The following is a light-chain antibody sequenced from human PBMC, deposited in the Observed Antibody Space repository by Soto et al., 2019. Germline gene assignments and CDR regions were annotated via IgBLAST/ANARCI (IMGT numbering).Light chain of an antibody. V-gene: IGLV2-14*03. CDR1: SSDVGGYNY. J-gene: IGLJ2*01. Sequence: QSALTQPASVSGSPGQSITISCTGTSSDVGGYNYVSWYQHHPGKAPKLMIHDVSNRPSGVSSRFSGSKSGNTASLTIPGLQAEDEADYYCSSYAGSSTVVFGGGTKLTVL. CDR3: SSYAGSSTVV. CDR2: DVS.